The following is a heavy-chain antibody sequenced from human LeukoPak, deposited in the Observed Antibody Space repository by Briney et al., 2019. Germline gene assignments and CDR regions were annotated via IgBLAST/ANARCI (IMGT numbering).Heavy chain of an antibody. V-gene: IGHV1-2*06. J-gene: IGHJ4*02. Sequence: ASVKVSCKASGYTFTGYYMHWVRQAPGQGLEWMGRITPNSGGTMYAQEFQGRVTMTRDTSISTAYMELSRLRSDDTAVYYCARADGDYGRGIDNWGQGTLVTVSS. CDR2: ITPNSGGT. D-gene: IGHD4-17*01. CDR1: GYTFTGYY. CDR3: ARADGDYGRGIDN.